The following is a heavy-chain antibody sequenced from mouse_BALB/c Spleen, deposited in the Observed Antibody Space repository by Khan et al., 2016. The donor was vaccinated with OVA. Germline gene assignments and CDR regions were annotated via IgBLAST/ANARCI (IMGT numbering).Heavy chain of an antibody. CDR3: AKGLWSYYFALDY. CDR1: GFSLSDYG. Sequence: VQLQESGPGLVAPSQSLSITCTVSGFSLSDYGVSWIRQPPGKGLEWLGVIWGGGSTYYTSALKSRLSISKDNSKSQVFLKMNSLQTDDTAIYYSAKGLWSYYFALDYWGQGTSVTVSS. D-gene: IGHD1-1*02. CDR2: IWGGGST. V-gene: IGHV2-6-5*01. J-gene: IGHJ4*01.